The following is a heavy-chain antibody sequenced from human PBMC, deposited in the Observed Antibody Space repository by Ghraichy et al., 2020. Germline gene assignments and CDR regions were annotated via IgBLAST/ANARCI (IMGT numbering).Heavy chain of an antibody. D-gene: IGHD1-1*01. CDR1: GGSFSGYY. J-gene: IGHJ6*02. CDR2: IYHSGST. Sequence: SQTLSLTCGVYGGSFSGYYWSWIRQPPGKGLEWIGEIYHSGSTNHSPSLKSRVTISVDTSKNQFSLNLSSVTAADTVVYYCARGASSGTVYRRNYYDYGLDVWGQGTTVTVSS. V-gene: IGHV4-34*01. CDR3: ARGASSGTVYRRNYYDYGLDV.